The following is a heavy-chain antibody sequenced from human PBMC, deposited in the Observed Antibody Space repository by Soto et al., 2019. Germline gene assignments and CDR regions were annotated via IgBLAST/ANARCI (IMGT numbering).Heavy chain of an antibody. Sequence: ASVKVSCKASGYTFTGYYMHWVRQAPGQGLEWMGWIDPNSGGANYAQKFQGRVTMTRDTSISTAYMELSRLRSDDTAVYYCARVNTIFGVVIPYYYGMDVWGQGTTVTVSS. CDR1: GYTFTGYY. CDR2: IDPNSGGA. V-gene: IGHV1-2*02. J-gene: IGHJ6*02. D-gene: IGHD3-3*01. CDR3: ARVNTIFGVVIPYYYGMDV.